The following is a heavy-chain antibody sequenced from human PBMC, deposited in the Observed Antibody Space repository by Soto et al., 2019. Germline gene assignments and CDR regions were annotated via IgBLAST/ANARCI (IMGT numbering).Heavy chain of an antibody. CDR3: ARLEWLSLAAWFDP. CDR2: IYPDDSDT. D-gene: IGHD3-3*01. Sequence: GESLKISCKGSGYSFTNYWIGWVRQMPGKGLEWMGMIYPDDSDTKYSPSFQGQVTFSADKSINTACLQWSSLKASDTAIYYCARLEWLSLAAWFDPWGQGTLVTVSS. J-gene: IGHJ5*02. CDR1: GYSFTNYW. V-gene: IGHV5-51*01.